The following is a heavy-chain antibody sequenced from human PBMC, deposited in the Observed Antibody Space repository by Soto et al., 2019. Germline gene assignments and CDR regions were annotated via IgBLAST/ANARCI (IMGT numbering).Heavy chain of an antibody. Sequence: HPGGSLRLSCAASGFTFSSYGMHWVRQAPGKGLEWVAVIWYDGSNKYYADSVKGRFTISRDNSKNTLYLQMNSLRAEDTAVYYCARDLIDFWSGYYIPKHGMDVWGQGTTVTVSS. V-gene: IGHV3-33*01. D-gene: IGHD3-3*01. CDR2: IWYDGSNK. J-gene: IGHJ6*02. CDR1: GFTFSSYG. CDR3: ARDLIDFWSGYYIPKHGMDV.